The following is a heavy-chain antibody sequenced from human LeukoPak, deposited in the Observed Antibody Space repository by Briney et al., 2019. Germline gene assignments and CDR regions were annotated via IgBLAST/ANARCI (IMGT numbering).Heavy chain of an antibody. CDR2: INHSGST. Sequence: SETLSLSCAVYGGSFSDYYWSWIRRSPGKGLEWIGEINHSGSTNYNPSLKSRVTISVDTSKNQFSLKVNSVTAADTAVYYCARVAHSDTSGYYLAYWGQGTRVTVSS. CDR3: ARVAHSDTSGYYLAY. V-gene: IGHV4-34*01. CDR1: GGSFSDYY. D-gene: IGHD3-22*01. J-gene: IGHJ4*02.